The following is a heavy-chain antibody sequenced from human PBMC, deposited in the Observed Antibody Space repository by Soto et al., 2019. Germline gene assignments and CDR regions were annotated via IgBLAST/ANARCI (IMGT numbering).Heavy chain of an antibody. D-gene: IGHD3-10*01. V-gene: IGHV4-39*01. CDR3: ARREGILWFGELFGDAFDI. J-gene: IGHJ3*02. CDR2: IYYSGST. Sequence: PSETLSLTCTVSGGSISSSSYYWGWIRQPPGKGLEWIGSIYYSGSTYYNPSLKSRVTISVDTSKNQFSLKLSSVTAADTAVYYCARREGILWFGELFGDAFDIWGQGTTVTVSS. CDR1: GGSISSSSYY.